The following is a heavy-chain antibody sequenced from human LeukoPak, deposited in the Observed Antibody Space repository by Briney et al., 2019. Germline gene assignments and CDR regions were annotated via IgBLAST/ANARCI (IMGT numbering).Heavy chain of an antibody. V-gene: IGHV4-4*07. Sequence: KPSETLPLTCTVSGGSISNYYWNWIRQPAGKGLEWIGRIYTSGNTNYNPSLQSRLTMSMDTSKNQFSLRLSSATAADTAVYYCARASDDFGDYGFDYWGQGTLVTVSS. CDR3: ARASDDFGDYGFDY. D-gene: IGHD4-17*01. CDR2: IYTSGNT. CDR1: GGSISNYY. J-gene: IGHJ4*02.